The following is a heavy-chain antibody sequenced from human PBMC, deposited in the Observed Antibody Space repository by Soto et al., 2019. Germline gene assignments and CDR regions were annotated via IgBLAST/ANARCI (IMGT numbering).Heavy chain of an antibody. Sequence: QITLKESGPTLVKPTQTLTLTCTFSGFSLSSTRVAVGWIRQPPGKALEWLALIYWDDDKRYSPFLKSRLTITKDTPKHQAVLTMTNMDPVDTATYYCAHSVVAGLGYYFDYWGQGTLVTVSS. CDR3: AHSVVAGLGYYFDY. J-gene: IGHJ4*02. CDR2: IYWDDDK. CDR1: GFSLSSTRVA. V-gene: IGHV2-5*02. D-gene: IGHD6-19*01.